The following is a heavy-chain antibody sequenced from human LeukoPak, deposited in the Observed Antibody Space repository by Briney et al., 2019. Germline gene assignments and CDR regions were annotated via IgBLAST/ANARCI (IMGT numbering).Heavy chain of an antibody. CDR2: ISYDGSNK. CDR1: GFTFSSYA. V-gene: IGHV3-30*04. Sequence: PGGSLRLSCAASGFTFSSYAMHWVRQAPGKGLEWVAVISYDGSNKYYADSVKGRFTISRDNSKNTLYLQMNSLRAEDTAVYYCASPFGVDYWGQGTLVTVSS. CDR3: ASPFGVDY. D-gene: IGHD3-10*01. J-gene: IGHJ4*02.